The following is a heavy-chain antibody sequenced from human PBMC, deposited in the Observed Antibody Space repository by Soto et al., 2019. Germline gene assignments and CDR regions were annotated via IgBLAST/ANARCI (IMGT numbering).Heavy chain of an antibody. D-gene: IGHD2-15*01. CDR1: GYTFTRYT. CDR2: INPDNGNT. J-gene: IGHJ5*02. CDR3: ARGIATGQLDP. V-gene: IGHV1-3*01. Sequence: ASVKVSCKASGYTFTRYTMNWVRQAPGQRLEWMGWINPDNGNTKSSQKFQDRVIITRDTSASTAYMDLSSLRSEDTAVYYRARGIATGQLDPWGQGTLVTVSS.